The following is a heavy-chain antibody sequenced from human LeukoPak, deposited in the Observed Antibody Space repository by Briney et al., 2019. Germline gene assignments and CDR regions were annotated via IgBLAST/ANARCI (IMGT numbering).Heavy chain of an antibody. V-gene: IGHV1-18*03. Sequence: ASVKVSCKASGYTFTSYGINWVRQAPGQGLEWMGWISAYNGNTNYAQKLQGRVTMTTDTSTSTAYMELSSLRSEDMAVYYCARAVAGTGVPFDYWGQGTLVTVSS. CDR2: ISAYNGNT. CDR1: GYTFTSYG. D-gene: IGHD6-19*01. J-gene: IGHJ4*02. CDR3: ARAVAGTGVPFDY.